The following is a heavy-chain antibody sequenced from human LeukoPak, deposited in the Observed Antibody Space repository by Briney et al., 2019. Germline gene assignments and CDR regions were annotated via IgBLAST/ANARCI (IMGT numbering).Heavy chain of an antibody. CDR3: ASGYCSSTSCYAQKRYFDY. V-gene: IGHV1-69*04. CDR2: IIPILGIA. CDR1: GGTFSSYA. Sequence: GASVKVSCKASGGTFSSYAISWVRQAPGQGLEWMGRIIPILGIANYAQKFQGRVTITADKSTSTAYMELSSLRSEDTAVYYCASGYCSSTSCYAQKRYFDYWGQGTLVTVSS. D-gene: IGHD2-2*01. J-gene: IGHJ4*02.